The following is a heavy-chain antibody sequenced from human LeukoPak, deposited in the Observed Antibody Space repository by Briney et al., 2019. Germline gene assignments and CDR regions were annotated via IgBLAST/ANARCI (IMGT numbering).Heavy chain of an antibody. D-gene: IGHD2/OR15-2a*01. J-gene: IGHJ5*02. CDR2: INHSGST. CDR1: GGSFSGYY. V-gene: IGHV4-34*01. CDR3: ARGEESTWFAP. Sequence: SETLSLTCAVYGGSFSGYYWSWIRQPPGKGLEWIGEINHSGSTNYNPSLKSRVTIAVDTSKNQFSLKLSSVTAADTAVYYCARGEESTWFAPWAQETLVPAS.